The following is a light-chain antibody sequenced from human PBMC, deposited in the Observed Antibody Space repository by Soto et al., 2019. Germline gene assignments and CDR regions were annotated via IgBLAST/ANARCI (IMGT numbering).Light chain of an antibody. CDR3: QQYGNSPQT. J-gene: IGKJ1*01. CDR1: QSVSSNY. CDR2: GAS. V-gene: IGKV3-20*01. Sequence: EIVLTQSPGTLSLSPGERAALSCRASQSVSSNYLAWYQQRPGQAPRLLIYGASSRATGIPDRFSGSGSGTDFTFAISRLEPEDFAVYYCQQYGNSPQTFGQGTKV.